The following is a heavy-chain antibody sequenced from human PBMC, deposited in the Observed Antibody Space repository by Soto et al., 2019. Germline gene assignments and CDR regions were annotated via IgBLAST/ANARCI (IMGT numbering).Heavy chain of an antibody. Sequence: ASVKLSCKVSGGTFSNYAIDCVRLAPGHGLEWMGGIVPIFGTTYYTQKFQGRATIIADDSTTTAYLEMSSLGAEDTAIYYCVRDQDWAFDYWGQGTLVTVSS. CDR3: VRDQDWAFDY. V-gene: IGHV1-69*13. J-gene: IGHJ4*02. D-gene: IGHD3-9*01. CDR1: GGTFSNYA. CDR2: IVPIFGTT.